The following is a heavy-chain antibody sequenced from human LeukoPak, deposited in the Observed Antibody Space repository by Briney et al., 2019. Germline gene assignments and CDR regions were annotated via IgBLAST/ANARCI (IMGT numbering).Heavy chain of an antibody. D-gene: IGHD4-17*01. CDR1: GGSISSGSYY. CDR3: ARVSGDYHAFDI. V-gene: IGHV4-39*01. J-gene: IGHJ3*02. CDR2: IYYSGST. Sequence: SEALSLTCTVSGGSISSGSYYWGWIRQPPGKGLEWIGSIYYSGSTYYNPSLKSRVTISVDTSKNQFSLKLSSVTAADTAVYYCARVSGDYHAFDIWGQGTMVTVSS.